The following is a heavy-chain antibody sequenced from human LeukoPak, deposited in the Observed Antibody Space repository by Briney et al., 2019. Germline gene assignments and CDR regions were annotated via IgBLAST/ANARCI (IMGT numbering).Heavy chain of an antibody. CDR2: ISGSGGSP. CDR1: GFTFSNYA. V-gene: IGHV3-23*01. J-gene: IGHJ4*02. Sequence: GGSLRLSCAASGFTFSNYAMTWVRQAPGKGLEWVSSISGSGGSPYYAGSVKGRFTISRDNSKNTLFLQMNSLRAEDTAVYYCAKVVGATAAYYFDYWGQGTLVTVSS. CDR3: AKVVGATAAYYFDY. D-gene: IGHD1-26*01.